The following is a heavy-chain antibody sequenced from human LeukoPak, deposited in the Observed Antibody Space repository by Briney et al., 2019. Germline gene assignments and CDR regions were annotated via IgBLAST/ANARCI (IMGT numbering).Heavy chain of an antibody. CDR1: GFTFSDYY. Sequence: GGSLRLSCAASGFTFSDYYMSWIRQAPGKGLEWVSYISSSSSYINYADSVKGRFTISRDNAKNSLYLQMNSLRAEDTAVYYCARDGSITMVREYDAFDIWGQGTMVTVSS. D-gene: IGHD3-10*01. CDR2: ISSSSSYI. CDR3: ARDGSITMVREYDAFDI. J-gene: IGHJ3*02. V-gene: IGHV3-11*05.